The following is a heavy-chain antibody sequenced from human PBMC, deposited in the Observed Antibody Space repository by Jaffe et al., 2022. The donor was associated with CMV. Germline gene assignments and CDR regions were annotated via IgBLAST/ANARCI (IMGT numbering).Heavy chain of an antibody. CDR3: ARGRGVAVAGGWFDP. D-gene: IGHD6-19*01. CDR2: INPSGGST. CDR1: GYTFTSYY. Sequence: QVQLVQSGAEVKKPGASVKVSCKASGYTFTSYYMHWVRQAPGQGLEWMGIINPSGGSTSYAQKFQGRVTMTRDTSTSTVYMELSSLRSEDTAVYYCARGRGVAVAGGWFDPWGQGTLVTVSS. J-gene: IGHJ5*02. V-gene: IGHV1-46*01.